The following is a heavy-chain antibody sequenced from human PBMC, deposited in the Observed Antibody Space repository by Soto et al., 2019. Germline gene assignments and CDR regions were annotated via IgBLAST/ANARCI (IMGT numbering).Heavy chain of an antibody. CDR1: GGSFSGYY. V-gene: IGHV4-34*01. CDR2: INHSGST. Sequence: SETLSLTCAVYGGSFSGYYWSWIRQPPGKGLEWIGEINHSGSTNYNPSLKSRVTISVDTSKNQFSLKLSSVTAADTAVYYCARLTGYYWGSKYNWFDPWGQGTLVTVS. CDR3: ARLTGYYWGSKYNWFDP. J-gene: IGHJ5*02. D-gene: IGHD3-9*01.